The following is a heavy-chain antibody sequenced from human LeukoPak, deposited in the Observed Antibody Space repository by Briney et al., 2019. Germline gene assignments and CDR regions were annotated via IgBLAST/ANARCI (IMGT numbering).Heavy chain of an antibody. V-gene: IGHV3-11*01. CDR2: ISSSGSTI. J-gene: IGHJ4*02. Sequence: GGSLRLSCAASGFSFSDYYMSWIRQAPGKGLEWVSYISSSGSTIYYADSVKGRFTISRDNAKNSLYLQMNSLRAEDTAVYYCARVGRLQYGDYVAFDYWGQGALVTVSS. CDR1: GFSFSDYY. D-gene: IGHD4-17*01. CDR3: ARVGRLQYGDYVAFDY.